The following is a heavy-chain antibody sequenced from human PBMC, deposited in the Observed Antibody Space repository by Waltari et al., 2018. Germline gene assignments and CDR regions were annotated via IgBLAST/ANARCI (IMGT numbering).Heavy chain of an antibody. V-gene: IGHV4-39*01. D-gene: IGHD4-17*01. Sequence: QLQLQESCPGLVKLSETPSLTCTVPGGSISSSTYYWGWIRQPPGKGLEWIGSIYYSGSTYYNPSLKSRVTISVDTSKNQFSLKLSSVTAADTAVYYCARRSTVTSCDYWGQGTLVTVSS. J-gene: IGHJ4*02. CDR1: GGSISSSTYY. CDR3: ARRSTVTSCDY. CDR2: IYYSGST.